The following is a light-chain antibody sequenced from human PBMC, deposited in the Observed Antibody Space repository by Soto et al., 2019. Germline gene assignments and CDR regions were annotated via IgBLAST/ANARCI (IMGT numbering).Light chain of an antibody. CDR3: QKYNGAPTWT. Sequence: DIQMTQSPAALSASVGDRVTMTCRSSQDIGNYLAWYQQKPGKVPKLLIYGASTLQSGVPSRFSGNGSGTDFTLTISSLQPEDVGSYYCQKYNGAPTWTFGLGTKVDIK. CDR2: GAS. CDR1: QDIGNY. J-gene: IGKJ1*01. V-gene: IGKV1-27*01.